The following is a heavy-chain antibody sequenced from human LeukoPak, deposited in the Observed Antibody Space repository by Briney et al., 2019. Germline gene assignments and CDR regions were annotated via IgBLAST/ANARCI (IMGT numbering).Heavy chain of an antibody. V-gene: IGHV1-18*01. D-gene: IGHD3-22*01. CDR1: GYTFTIYG. CDR2: ISAYNGNT. Sequence: GASVKVSCKASGYTFTIYGISWVRQAPGQGLEWMGWISAYNGNTNYAQELQGRVTMTTDTSTSTAYMELRSLRSDDTAVYYCARGGESNYYDSSGYYPMDYWGQGTLVTVSS. J-gene: IGHJ4*02. CDR3: ARGGESNYYDSSGYYPMDY.